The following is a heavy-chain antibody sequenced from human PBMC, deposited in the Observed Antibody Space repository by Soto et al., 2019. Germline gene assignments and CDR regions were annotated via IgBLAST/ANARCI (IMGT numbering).Heavy chain of an antibody. D-gene: IGHD6-6*01. V-gene: IGHV3-49*03. J-gene: IGHJ6*03. CDR1: GFPFANFL. CDR3: ARRARPDFYYMDV. CDR2: IRSQPYGGTT. Sequence: GGSLRLSCTGSGFPFANFLMSWFRQAPGKGLEWVGFIRSQPYGGTTQYAASVRGRFTISRDNSKNTVYLQMGSLRPEDMAVYYGARRARPDFYYMDVWGKGTTVTVAS.